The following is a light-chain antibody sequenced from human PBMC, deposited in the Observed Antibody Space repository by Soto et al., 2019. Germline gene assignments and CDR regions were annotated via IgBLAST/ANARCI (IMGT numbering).Light chain of an antibody. CDR2: EVS. V-gene: IGLV2-14*01. J-gene: IGLJ1*01. CDR3: SSYTSSSTIV. CDR1: SSDVGGYNY. Sequence: QSALTLPASVSGSPGQSITISCTGTSSDVGGYNYVSWYQQHPGKAPKLMIYEVSNRPSGVSNRFSGSKSGNTASLTISGLQAEDEADYYCSSYTSSSTIVFGTGTKVTLL.